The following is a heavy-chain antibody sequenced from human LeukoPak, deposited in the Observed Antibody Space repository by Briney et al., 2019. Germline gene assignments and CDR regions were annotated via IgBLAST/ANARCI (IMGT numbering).Heavy chain of an antibody. CDR3: ARGRGCSYGYFY. D-gene: IGHD5-18*01. V-gene: IGHV4-61*02. CDR1: GGSISSGSYY. CDR2: IYTSGST. J-gene: IGHJ4*02. Sequence: SETLSLTCAVSGGSISSGSYYWSWIRQPAGKGLEWVGRIYTSGSTNYNPSFKSRVTISVDTSKNQFSLKLSSVTAADTAVYYCARGRGCSYGYFYWGQGTLVTVSS.